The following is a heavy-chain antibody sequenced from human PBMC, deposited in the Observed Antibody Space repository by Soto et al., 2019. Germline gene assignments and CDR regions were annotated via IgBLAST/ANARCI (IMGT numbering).Heavy chain of an antibody. D-gene: IGHD4-17*01. CDR2: IVVGSGHT. V-gene: IGHV1-58*01. J-gene: IGHJ2*01. CDR1: GFPFSSSV. Sequence: QMQLVQSGPEVTKPGTSVKVSCKSAGFPFSSSVVQWVRQVRGQRLEWIGWIVVGSGHTKYAQKFQERASITRDMSTITDYMVLTSLSYENTAMYYCATPAYGDYWYFELWGRGTLVTVSS. CDR3: ATPAYGDYWYFEL.